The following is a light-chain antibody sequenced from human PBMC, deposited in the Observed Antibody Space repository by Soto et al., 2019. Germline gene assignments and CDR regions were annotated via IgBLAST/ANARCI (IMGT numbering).Light chain of an antibody. V-gene: IGKV3-20*01. CDR3: QQYSSSPLT. J-gene: IGKJ4*01. CDR1: QGVNRYY. CDR2: GAS. Sequence: ENVLTQSPGTLSLSPGERATLSCRASQGVNRYYLARYQQKPGQAPRLLIYGASSRATGIPDRFSGSGSGTDFTLTISRLEPEDFGVYYCQQYSSSPLTVGGGTKVDIK.